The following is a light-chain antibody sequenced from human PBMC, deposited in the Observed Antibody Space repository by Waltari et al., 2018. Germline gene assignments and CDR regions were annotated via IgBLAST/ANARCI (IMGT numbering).Light chain of an antibody. CDR3: QVWDSSSDHHV. Sequence: SYVLTQPPSVSVATGKTARITCGGNNIGSKSVHWYQQKPGQAPVLVFYDDSVRPSGIPERCSGSTSGNTATLTISRVAAGDEADYSCQVWDSSSDHHVFGGGTKLTVL. CDR1: NIGSKS. V-gene: IGLV3-21*03. J-gene: IGLJ3*02. CDR2: DDS.